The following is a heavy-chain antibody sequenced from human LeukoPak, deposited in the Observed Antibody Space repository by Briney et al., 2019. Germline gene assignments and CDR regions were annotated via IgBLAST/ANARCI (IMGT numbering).Heavy chain of an antibody. CDR1: GDSVSSNSAA. V-gene: IGHV6-1*01. Sequence: SQTLSLTCAVSGDSVSSNSAAWNWIRQSPSRGLEWLGRTYYRSKWYAEYAVSVKGRTTINPDTAKNQFSLQLNSVTPEDTAVYYCARSQVGGTPIFDYWGQGTLVTVSS. D-gene: IGHD1-26*01. J-gene: IGHJ4*01. CDR2: TYYRSKWYA. CDR3: ARSQVGGTPIFDY.